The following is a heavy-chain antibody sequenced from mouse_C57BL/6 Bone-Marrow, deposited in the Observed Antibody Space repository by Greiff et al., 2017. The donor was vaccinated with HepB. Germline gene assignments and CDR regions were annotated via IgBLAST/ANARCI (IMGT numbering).Heavy chain of an antibody. CDR3: ARQGVITTVDYAMDY. J-gene: IGHJ4*01. CDR1: GFTFSSYG. CDR2: ISSGGSYT. Sequence: EVMLVESGGDLVKPGGSLKLSCAASGFTFSSYGMSWVRQTPDKRLEWVATISSGGSYTYYPDSVKGRFTISRDNAKNTLYLQMSSLMTEDTAMYYCARQGVITTVDYAMDYWGQGTSVTVSS. V-gene: IGHV5-6*01. D-gene: IGHD1-1*01.